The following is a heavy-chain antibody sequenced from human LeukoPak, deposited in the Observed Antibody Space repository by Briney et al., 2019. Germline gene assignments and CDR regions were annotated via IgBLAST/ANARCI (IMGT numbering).Heavy chain of an antibody. D-gene: IGHD3-9*01. J-gene: IGHJ4*02. V-gene: IGHV3-48*02. CDR1: GFSFTDYP. CDR2: IRTTAEGAKYA. Sequence: AGGSLRLSCATSGFSFTDYPMNGVRQAPGKGLEWISNIRTTAEGAKYAYYADSVKGRVTISRDDGKNTLYLHMNSLRDDDTAVDYCATDQRYAFDYWGQGILVTVSS. CDR3: ATDQRYAFDY.